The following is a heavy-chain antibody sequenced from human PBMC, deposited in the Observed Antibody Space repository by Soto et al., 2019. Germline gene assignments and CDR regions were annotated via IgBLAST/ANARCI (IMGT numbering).Heavy chain of an antibody. CDR2: IRSKAYGGTT. J-gene: IGHJ3*02. V-gene: IGHV3-49*03. CDR3: TRHTDCTNGVCPFKGAFDI. D-gene: IGHD2-8*01. CDR1: GFTFGDYA. Sequence: GGSLRLSCTASGFTFGDYAMSWFRQAPGKGLEWVGFIRSKAYGGTTEYAASVKGRFTISRDDSKSIAYLQMNSLKTEDTAVYYCTRHTDCTNGVCPFKGAFDIWGQGTMVTVSS.